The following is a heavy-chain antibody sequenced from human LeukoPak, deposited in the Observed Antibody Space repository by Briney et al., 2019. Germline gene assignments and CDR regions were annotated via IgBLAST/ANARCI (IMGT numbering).Heavy chain of an antibody. CDR2: ISYDGSNK. J-gene: IGHJ4*02. CDR3: AKGGAQRRPFDY. Sequence: GALRLSCAASGFPFSSYAMHWVRQAPGKGLEWVAVISYDGSNKYYADSVKGRFTISRDNSENTLYLQMNSLRAEDTAVYYCAKGGAQRRPFDYWGQGTLVTVSS. D-gene: IGHD1-26*01. CDR1: GFPFSSYA. V-gene: IGHV3-30-3*01.